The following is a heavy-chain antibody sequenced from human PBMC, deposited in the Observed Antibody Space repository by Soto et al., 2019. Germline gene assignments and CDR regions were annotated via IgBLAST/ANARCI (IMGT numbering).Heavy chain of an antibody. J-gene: IGHJ4*02. CDR3: AGGLGPYFFDY. D-gene: IGHD3-16*01. V-gene: IGHV4-59*01. CDR1: GGSISSYY. CDR2: IYYSGST. Sequence: PSETLSLTCTVSGGSISSYYWSWIRQPPGKGLEWIGYIYYSGSTNYNPSLKSRVTISVDTSKNQFSLYLTSVTAADTAVYYCAGGLGPYFFDYWGQGTLVTVSS.